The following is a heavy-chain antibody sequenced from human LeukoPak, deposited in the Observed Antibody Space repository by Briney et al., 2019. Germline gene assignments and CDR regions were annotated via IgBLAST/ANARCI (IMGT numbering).Heavy chain of an antibody. CDR1: GYTFTGYY. D-gene: IGHD2-2*02. J-gene: IGHJ4*02. V-gene: IGHV1-2*02. CDR3: ARGNVVVPAAIAY. Sequence: ASVKVSXKASGYTFTGYYMHWVRQAPGQGLEWMGWINPNIGGTNYAQKFQGRVTMTRDTSLSTACMELSRLRSDDTAVYYCARGNVVVPAAIAYWGQGTLVTVSS. CDR2: INPNIGGT.